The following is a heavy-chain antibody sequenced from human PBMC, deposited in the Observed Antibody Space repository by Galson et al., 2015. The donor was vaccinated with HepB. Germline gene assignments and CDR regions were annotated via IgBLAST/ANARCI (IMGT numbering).Heavy chain of an antibody. CDR1: GGIFSSYA. Sequence: SVKVSCKASGGIFSSYAISWVRQAPGQGLEWMGGIIPIFGTVNYAQKFQGRVTIIADESTSTAYMELSSLRSEDTAVYYCAMRYCGGDCSLDGYYGQDVWGPGTTVTVSS. J-gene: IGHJ6*02. CDR3: AMRYCGGDCSLDGYYGQDV. D-gene: IGHD2-21*02. CDR2: IIPIFGTV. V-gene: IGHV1-69*13.